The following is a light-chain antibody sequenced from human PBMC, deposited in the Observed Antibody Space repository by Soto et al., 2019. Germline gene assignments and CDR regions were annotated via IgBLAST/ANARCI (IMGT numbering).Light chain of an antibody. CDR2: GAS. J-gene: IGKJ5*01. Sequence: EIVMTQSPATLSVSPGEIATLSFSASQSVSSSYLAWCQQKPGQAPRLLIYGASTRATGIPARFSGSGSGTEFTLTINSLQSEDSAVYYCQQHNQWPITFGQGTRLEIK. V-gene: IGKV3D-15*01. CDR3: QQHNQWPIT. CDR1: QSVSSSY.